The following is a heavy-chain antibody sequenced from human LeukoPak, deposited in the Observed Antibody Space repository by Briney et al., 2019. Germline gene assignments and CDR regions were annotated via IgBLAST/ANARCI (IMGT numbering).Heavy chain of an antibody. V-gene: IGHV4-4*07. CDR3: ARGPPRWELHWFDP. CDR1: RGSISSYY. D-gene: IGHD1-26*01. CDR2: IYTSGST. Sequence: SETLSLTCTVSRGSISSYYWSWIRQPAGKGLEWIGRIYTSGSTNYNPSLKSRVTMSVDTSKNQFSLKLSSVTAADTAVYYCARGPPRWELHWFDPWGQGTLVTVSS. J-gene: IGHJ5*02.